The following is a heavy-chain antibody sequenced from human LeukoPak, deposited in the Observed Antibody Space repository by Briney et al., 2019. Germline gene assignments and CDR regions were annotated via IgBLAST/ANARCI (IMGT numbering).Heavy chain of an antibody. D-gene: IGHD3-22*01. V-gene: IGHV3-23*01. J-gene: IGHJ5*02. CDR2: TSGSDGINT. Sequence: PGGSLRLSCAASGFTFSSYAMSWVRQAPGKGLEWVSATSGSDGINTSYADSVKGRFTISRDNAKNTLNLQMNSLRAEDTAVYYCARDLGQYYDTSDNWFDPWGQGTLVTVSS. CDR1: GFTFSSYA. CDR3: ARDLGQYYDTSDNWFDP.